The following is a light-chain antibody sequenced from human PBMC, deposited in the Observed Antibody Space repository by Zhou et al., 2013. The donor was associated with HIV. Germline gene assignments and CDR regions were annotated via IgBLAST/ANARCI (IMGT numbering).Light chain of an antibody. V-gene: IGKV3-20*01. J-gene: IGKJ1*01. CDR1: QSVSNY. CDR3: QQYGSSPRT. CDR2: DTS. Sequence: EIVLTQSPATLSLSPGERATLSCRASQSVSNYLVWYQQKPGQAPRLLIYDTSNRATGIPARFSGSGSGTAFTLTISRLEPEDFAVYYCQQYGSSPRTFGQGTKVEIK.